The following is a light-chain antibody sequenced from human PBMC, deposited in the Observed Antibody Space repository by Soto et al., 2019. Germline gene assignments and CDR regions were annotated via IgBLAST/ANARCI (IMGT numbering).Light chain of an antibody. J-gene: IGLJ2*01. CDR2: SNN. CDR3: AAWDDSLNGRV. CDR1: SSNIGSNT. Sequence: QSVLTQPPSASGTPGQRVTISCSGSSSNIGSNTVNWYQQRPGTAPKLLIYSNNQRPSGVADRFSGSKSCTSAALAISGLQSEDDADYYCAAWDDSLNGRVFGRGTKLTVL. V-gene: IGLV1-44*01.